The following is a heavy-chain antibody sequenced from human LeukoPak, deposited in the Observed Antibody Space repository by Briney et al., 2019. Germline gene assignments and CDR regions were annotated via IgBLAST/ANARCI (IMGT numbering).Heavy chain of an antibody. CDR3: AVAPGDY. J-gene: IGHJ4*02. D-gene: IGHD2-21*01. CDR1: GYTFTGYY. Sequence: GASVKVSCKASGYTFTGYYMHWVRQAPGQGLEWMGWINPNTGDTRYAQKFQGRVTLTRDTSITTVYMELSRLTSDDTAIFYCAVAPGDYWGQGTLVTVSS. CDR2: INPNTGDT. V-gene: IGHV1-2*02.